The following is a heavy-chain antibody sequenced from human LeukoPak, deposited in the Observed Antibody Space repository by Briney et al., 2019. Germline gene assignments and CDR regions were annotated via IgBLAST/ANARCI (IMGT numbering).Heavy chain of an antibody. Sequence: GASVKVSCRASGYTFTSYGISWVRQAPGQGLEWMGWISAYNGNTNYAQKLQGRVTMTTDTSTSTAYMELRSLRSDDTAVYYCARGFRLGDFLGKGYWGQGTLVTVSS. J-gene: IGHJ4*02. CDR3: ARGFRLGDFLGKGY. CDR2: ISAYNGNT. CDR1: GYTFTSYG. V-gene: IGHV1-18*01. D-gene: IGHD3-16*01.